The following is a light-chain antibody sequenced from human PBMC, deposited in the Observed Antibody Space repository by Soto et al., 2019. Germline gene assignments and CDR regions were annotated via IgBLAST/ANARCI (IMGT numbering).Light chain of an antibody. CDR2: GAS. Sequence: EIVMTQPPATLSVSPGERATLSCRASQSVNNNLAWYQQKPGQAPRLLIYGASNRATGIPDRFSGSGSGTDFTLTISRLEPEDFAVYYCQQYNNWPQTFGQGTKVDIK. V-gene: IGKV3D-15*01. J-gene: IGKJ1*01. CDR3: QQYNNWPQT. CDR1: QSVNNN.